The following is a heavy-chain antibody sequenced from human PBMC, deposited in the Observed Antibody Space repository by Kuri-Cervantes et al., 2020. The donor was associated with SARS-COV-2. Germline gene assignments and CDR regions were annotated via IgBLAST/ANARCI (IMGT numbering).Heavy chain of an antibody. CDR1: GGSISSSSYY. D-gene: IGHD3-3*01. J-gene: IGHJ5*02. CDR3: ARQMMSSITIFGVVITKNWFDP. V-gene: IGHV4-39*01. Sequence: SETLSLTCTVSGGSISSSSYYWGWIRQPPGKGLEWIGSIYYSGSTYYNPSLKSRVTISVDTSKNQFSLKLSFVTAADTAVYNCARQMMSSITIFGVVITKNWFDPWGQGTLVTVSS. CDR2: IYYSGST.